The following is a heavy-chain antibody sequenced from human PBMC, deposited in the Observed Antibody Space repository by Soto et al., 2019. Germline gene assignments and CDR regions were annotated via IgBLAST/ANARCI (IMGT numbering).Heavy chain of an antibody. Sequence: SETLSLTCAVYGGSFSGYYWSWIRQPPGKGLEWIGEINHSGSTNYNPSLKSRVTISVDTSKNQFSLKLSSVTAADTAVYYCASESRRLNYYYYYMDVWGKGTTVTVSS. CDR1: GGSFSGYY. CDR3: ASESRRLNYYYYYMDV. D-gene: IGHD2-8*01. V-gene: IGHV4-34*01. CDR2: INHSGST. J-gene: IGHJ6*03.